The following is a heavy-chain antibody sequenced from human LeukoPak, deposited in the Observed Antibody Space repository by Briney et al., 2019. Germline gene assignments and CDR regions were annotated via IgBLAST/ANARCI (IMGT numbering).Heavy chain of an antibody. Sequence: SETLSLTCAVYGGSFSGYYWSWIRQPPGKGLEWIGEINHSGSTNYNPSLKSRVTISVDTSKNQFSLKLSSVTAADTAVYYCARGVGAPRGVWSGELGGFYYYMDVWGKGTTVTVSS. V-gene: IGHV4-34*01. D-gene: IGHD3-10*01. J-gene: IGHJ6*03. CDR3: ARGVGAPRGVWSGELGGFYYYMDV. CDR1: GGSFSGYY. CDR2: INHSGST.